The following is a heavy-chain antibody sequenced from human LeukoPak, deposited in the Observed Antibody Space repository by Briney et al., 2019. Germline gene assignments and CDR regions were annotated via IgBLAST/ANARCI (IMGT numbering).Heavy chain of an antibody. Sequence: GGSLRLSCAAYGFTFSSYSMNWVRQAPGKGLEWVSYISSSSSTIYYADSVKGRFTISRDNAKNSLYLQMNSLRAEDTAVYYCASVGANYYYYGMDVWGQGTTVTVSS. CDR2: ISSSSSTI. J-gene: IGHJ6*02. CDR3: ASVGANYYYYGMDV. CDR1: GFTFSSYS. D-gene: IGHD1-26*01. V-gene: IGHV3-48*04.